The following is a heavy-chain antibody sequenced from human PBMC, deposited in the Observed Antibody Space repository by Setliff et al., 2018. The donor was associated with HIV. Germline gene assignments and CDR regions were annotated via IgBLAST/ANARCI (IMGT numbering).Heavy chain of an antibody. CDR3: ARGALLAVFDFDH. D-gene: IGHD3-10*01. V-gene: IGHV1-3*01. CDR1: GYTFTTYS. Sequence: ASVKVSCKASGYTFTTYSIQWVRQAPGQSLEWMGWINVGKGDTKYSQELQGRITLTTDTSANTAYMERSSLRSDDTAVYFCARGALLAVFDFDHWGHGTLVTVSS. CDR2: INVGKGDT. J-gene: IGHJ4*01.